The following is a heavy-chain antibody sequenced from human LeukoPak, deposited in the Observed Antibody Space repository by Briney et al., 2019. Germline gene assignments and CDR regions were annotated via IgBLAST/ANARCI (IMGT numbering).Heavy chain of an antibody. CDR3: ARDLGPCIVGATVDY. CDR2: ISSSSSYI. D-gene: IGHD1-26*01. Sequence: GGSLRLSCAASGFTFSSYSMNWVRQAPGKGLEWVSSISSSSSYIYYADSVKGRFTISRDNAKNSLYLQMNSLRAEDTAVYYCARDLGPCIVGATVDYWGQGTLVTVSS. J-gene: IGHJ4*02. CDR1: GFTFSSYS. V-gene: IGHV3-21*01.